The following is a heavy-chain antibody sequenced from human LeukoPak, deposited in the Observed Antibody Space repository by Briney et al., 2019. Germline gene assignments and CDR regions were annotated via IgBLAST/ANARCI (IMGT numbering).Heavy chain of an antibody. J-gene: IGHJ4*02. CDR2: IWYDGSNK. CDR3: ASSTRVAGLDY. Sequence: GGSLRLSCAASGFTFSSYGMHWVRQAPGKGLEWVAVIWYDGSNKYYADSVKGRFTISRDNSKNTLYLQMNSLRAEDTAVYYCASSTRVAGLDYWGQGTLVTVSS. D-gene: IGHD3/OR15-3a*01. V-gene: IGHV3-33*01. CDR1: GFTFSSYG.